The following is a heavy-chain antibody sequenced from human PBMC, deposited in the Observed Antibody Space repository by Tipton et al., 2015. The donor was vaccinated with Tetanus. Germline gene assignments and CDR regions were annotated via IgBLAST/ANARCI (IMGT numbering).Heavy chain of an antibody. CDR2: ISNSGTS. D-gene: IGHD3-22*01. CDR3: ARQEPPRRFFYDSSGSSD. CDR1: DESISSSSYY. Sequence: TLSLTCTVSDESISSSSYYWGWIRHHPGRGLEWIASISNSGTSYNNPSFRSRVTISVDTSKNQFSLNLTSVTAADTAVYFCARQEPPRRFFYDSSGSSDWGQGILVTVSS. J-gene: IGHJ4*02. V-gene: IGHV4-39*01.